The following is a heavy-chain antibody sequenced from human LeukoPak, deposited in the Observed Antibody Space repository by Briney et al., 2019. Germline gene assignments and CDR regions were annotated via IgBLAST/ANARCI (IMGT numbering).Heavy chain of an antibody. V-gene: IGHV4-34*01. D-gene: IGHD3-22*01. J-gene: IGHJ4*02. CDR1: GGSFSGYY. CDR2: INHSGST. Sequence: SETLPLTCAVYGGSFSGYYWSWIRQPPGKGLEWIGEINHSGSTNYNPSLKSRVTISVDTSKNQFSLKLSSVTAADTAVYYCAINPGYYYDSSGYYGEAYYFDYWGQGTLVTVSS. CDR3: AINPGYYYDSSGYYGEAYYFDY.